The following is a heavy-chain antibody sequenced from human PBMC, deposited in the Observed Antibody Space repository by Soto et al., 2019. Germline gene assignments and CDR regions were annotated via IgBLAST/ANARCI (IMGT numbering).Heavy chain of an antibody. CDR2: ISSDGDTK. CDR1: GFAFNRYT. CDR3: ARVTGEVAYYYFFAMDV. Sequence: QAGGSLRLSCGASGFAFNRYTMHWARQAPGKGLEWVALISSDGDTKYYSDSVQGRFTISRDNSKNTLHLQMNSLRTEDTAVYSFARVTGEVAYYYFFAMDVWGQGTMVTVS. D-gene: IGHD2-15*01. V-gene: IGHV3-30-3*01. J-gene: IGHJ6*01.